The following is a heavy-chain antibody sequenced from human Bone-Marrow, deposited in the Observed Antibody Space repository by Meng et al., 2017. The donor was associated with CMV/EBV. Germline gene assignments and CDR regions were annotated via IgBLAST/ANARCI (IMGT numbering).Heavy chain of an antibody. CDR1: GGTFSSYA. CDR2: ISAYNGNT. V-gene: IGHV1-18*01. D-gene: IGHD3-10*01. CDR3: ARGYGSGSYLHFDY. Sequence: ASVKVSCKASGGTFSSYAISWVRQAPGQGLEWMGWISAYNGNTNYAQKLQGRVTMTTDTSTSTAYMELRSLRSDDTAVYYCARGYGSGSYLHFDYWGQGTLVTVSS. J-gene: IGHJ4*02.